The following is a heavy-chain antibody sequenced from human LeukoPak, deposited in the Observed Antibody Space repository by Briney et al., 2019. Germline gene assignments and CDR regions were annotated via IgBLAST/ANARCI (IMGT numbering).Heavy chain of an antibody. Sequence: ASVKVSCKASGYTFTSYYMHWVRQAPGQGLEWMGIINPSGGSTSYAQKFQGRVTMTRDTSTSTVYMELSSLRSEDTAVYYCARDRSGYSGYVLHYNWFDPWGQGTLVTVSS. CDR2: INPSGGST. J-gene: IGHJ5*02. CDR1: GYTFTSYY. V-gene: IGHV1-46*01. CDR3: ARDRSGYSGYVLHYNWFDP. D-gene: IGHD5-12*01.